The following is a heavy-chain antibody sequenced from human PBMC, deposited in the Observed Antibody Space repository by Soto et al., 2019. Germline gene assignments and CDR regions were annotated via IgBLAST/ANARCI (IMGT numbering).Heavy chain of an antibody. CDR2: IYYSGRT. Sequence: SETLSLTCIVSGESISSSSYYWGWIRQPPGKGLEWIGSIYYSGRTYYNPSFKSRVTISIDTSKNQFSLKLSSVTATDTAVYYCARQRTTVVTQAYFDRWGQGALVTVSS. CDR1: GESISSSSYY. J-gene: IGHJ4*02. CDR3: ARQRTTVVTQAYFDR. D-gene: IGHD2-21*02. V-gene: IGHV4-39*01.